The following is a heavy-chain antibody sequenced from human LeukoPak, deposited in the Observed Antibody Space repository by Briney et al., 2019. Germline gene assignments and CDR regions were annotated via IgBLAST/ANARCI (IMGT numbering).Heavy chain of an antibody. D-gene: IGHD3-10*01. V-gene: IGHV4-34*01. CDR1: GGPFSGYY. Sequence: SETLSLTCAVYGGPFSGYYWSWIRQPPGKGLEWIGEINHSGSTNYNPSLKSRVTISVDTSKNQFSLKLSSVTAADTAVYYCARDRLKGYYGSGSYYSWGQGTLVTVSS. CDR3: ARDRLKGYYGSGSYYS. J-gene: IGHJ5*02. CDR2: INHSGST.